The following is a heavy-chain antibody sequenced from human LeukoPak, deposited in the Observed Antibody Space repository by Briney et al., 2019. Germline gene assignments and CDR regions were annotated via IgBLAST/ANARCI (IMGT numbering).Heavy chain of an antibody. V-gene: IGHV1-69*13. CDR3: ARALDSYGYRYYYGMDV. Sequence: GASVKVSCKASGGTFSSYAISWVRQAPGQGLGWMGGIIPIFGTANYAQKFQGRVTITADESTSTAYMELSSLRSEDTAVYYCARALDSYGYRYYYGMDVWGQGTTVTVSS. CDR1: GGTFSSYA. J-gene: IGHJ6*02. CDR2: IIPIFGTA. D-gene: IGHD5-18*01.